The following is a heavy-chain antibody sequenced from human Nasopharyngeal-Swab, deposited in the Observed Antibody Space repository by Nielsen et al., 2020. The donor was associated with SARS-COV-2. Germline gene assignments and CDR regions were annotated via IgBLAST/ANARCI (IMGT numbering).Heavy chain of an antibody. CDR3: ARDLSDYYGSGSHYNHYREDAFDI. CDR1: GYTFTSYG. D-gene: IGHD3-10*01. CDR2: ISAYNGNT. J-gene: IGHJ3*02. Sequence: ASVKVSCKASGYTFTSYGISWVRQAPGQGLEWMGWISAYNGNTNYAQKLQGRVTMTTDTSTSTAYMELRSLRSDDTAVYYCARDLSDYYGSGSHYNHYREDAFDIWGQGTMVTVSS. V-gene: IGHV1-18*04.